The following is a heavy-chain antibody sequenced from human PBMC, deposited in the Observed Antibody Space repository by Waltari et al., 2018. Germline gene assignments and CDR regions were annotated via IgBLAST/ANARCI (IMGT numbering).Heavy chain of an antibody. V-gene: IGHV3-33*06. Sequence: QVQLVESGGGVVQPGRSLRLSCAASGFTFSSYGMHWVRQAPGKGLEWVAVIWYDGSNKYYADSVKGRFTISRDNSKNTLYLQMNSLRAEDTAVYYCAKDIYGGNRGDAFDIWGQGTMVTVSS. CDR3: AKDIYGGNRGDAFDI. CDR1: GFTFSSYG. CDR2: IWYDGSNK. D-gene: IGHD4-17*01. J-gene: IGHJ3*02.